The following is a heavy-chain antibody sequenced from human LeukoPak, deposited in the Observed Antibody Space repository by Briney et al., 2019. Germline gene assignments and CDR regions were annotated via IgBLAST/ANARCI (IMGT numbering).Heavy chain of an antibody. CDR2: ISAYNGNT. CDR1: GYTFTSYG. D-gene: IGHD4-17*01. Sequence: ASVKVSCKASGYTFTSYGISWVRQAPGQGLEWMGWISAYNGNTNYAQKLQGRVTMTTDTSTSTAYRELRSLRSDDTAVYYCARGRGTTVSTPIDYWGQGTLVTVSS. CDR3: ARGRGTTVSTPIDY. V-gene: IGHV1-18*01. J-gene: IGHJ4*02.